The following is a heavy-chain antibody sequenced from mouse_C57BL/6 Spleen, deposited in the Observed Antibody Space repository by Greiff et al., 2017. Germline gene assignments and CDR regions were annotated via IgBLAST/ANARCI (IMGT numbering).Heavy chain of an antibody. CDR2: IYPGDGDT. Sequence: VMLVESGAELVKPGASVKISCKASGYAFSSYWMNWVKQRPGKGLEWIGQIYPGDGDTNYNGKFKGKATLTADKSSSTAYMQLSSLTSEDSAVYFCARSSALLPGDYWGQGTTLTVSS. CDR1: GYAFSSYW. CDR3: ARSSALLPGDY. J-gene: IGHJ2*01. D-gene: IGHD1-1*01. V-gene: IGHV1-80*01.